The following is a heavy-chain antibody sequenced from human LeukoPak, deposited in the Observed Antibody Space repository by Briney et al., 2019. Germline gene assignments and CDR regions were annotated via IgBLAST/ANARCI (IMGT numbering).Heavy chain of an antibody. D-gene: IGHD3-3*01. Sequence: PGGSLRLSCAASGFTFGGYSMNWVRQAPGKGLEWVSHISSGSSTIYYADSVKGRFTISRDNTKNSLYLQMNSLRAEDTAVYYCARSYDFWGSWYFDLWGRGTLVTVSS. CDR1: GFTFGGYS. V-gene: IGHV3-48*04. CDR2: ISSGSSTI. J-gene: IGHJ2*01. CDR3: ARSYDFWGSWYFDL.